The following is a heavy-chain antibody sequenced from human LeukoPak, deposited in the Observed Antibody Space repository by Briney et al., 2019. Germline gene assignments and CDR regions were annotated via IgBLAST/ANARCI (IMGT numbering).Heavy chain of an antibody. CDR2: INGDGSST. V-gene: IGHV3-74*01. CDR1: GITFSSHW. Sequence: PGGSLRLSCAASGITFSSHWMHWVRQGPGKGLVWVSRINGDGSSTSYADSVKGRFTISRDNAKNTLYLQMNSLRAEDTAVYYCASGYRDYGVGYWGQGTLVTVSS. D-gene: IGHD5-12*01. CDR3: ASGYRDYGVGY. J-gene: IGHJ4*02.